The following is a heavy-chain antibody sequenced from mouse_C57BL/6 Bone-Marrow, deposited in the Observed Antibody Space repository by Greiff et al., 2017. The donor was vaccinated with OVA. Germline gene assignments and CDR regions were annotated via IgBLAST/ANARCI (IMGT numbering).Heavy chain of an antibody. CDR1: GFTFSSYT. D-gene: IGHD2-2*01. CDR2: ISGGGGNT. J-gene: IGHJ3*01. Sequence: EVQGVESGGGLVKPGGSLKLSCAASGFTFSSYTMSWVRQTPEKRLEWVATISGGGGNTYYPDSVKGRFTISRDNAKNTLYLQMSSLRSEDTALYYCARGGYDGFAYWGQGTLVTVSA. CDR3: ARGGYDGFAY. V-gene: IGHV5-9*01.